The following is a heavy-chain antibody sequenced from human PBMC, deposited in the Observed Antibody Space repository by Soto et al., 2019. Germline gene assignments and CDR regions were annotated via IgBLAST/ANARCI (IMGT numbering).Heavy chain of an antibody. CDR2: INHSGST. D-gene: IGHD2-2*01. CDR3: ARGLGVVSPIYYGMDV. CDR1: GGSFSGYY. Sequence: SETLSLTCAVYGGSFSGYYWSWIRQPPGKGLEWIGEINHSGSTNYNPSLKSRVTISVDTSKNQFSLKLSSVTAADTAVYYCARGLGVVSPIYYGMDVWGQGTTVTVSS. V-gene: IGHV4-34*01. J-gene: IGHJ6*02.